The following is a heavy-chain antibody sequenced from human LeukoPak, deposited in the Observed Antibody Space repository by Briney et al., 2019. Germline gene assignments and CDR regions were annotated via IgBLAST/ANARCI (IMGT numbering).Heavy chain of an antibody. CDR1: GGTFSSYT. J-gene: IGHJ4*02. D-gene: IGHD6-13*01. CDR3: ASSSSSWSQYYFDY. CDR2: IIPIFGTA. Sequence: SVKVSCKASGGTFSSYTISWVRQAPGQGLEWMGGIIPIFGTANYAQKFQGRVTITADKSTSTAYMELSSLRSEDTAVYYCASSSSSWSQYYFDYWGQGTLVTVSS. V-gene: IGHV1-69*06.